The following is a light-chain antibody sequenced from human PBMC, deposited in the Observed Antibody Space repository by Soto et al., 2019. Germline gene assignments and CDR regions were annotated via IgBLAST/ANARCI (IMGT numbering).Light chain of an antibody. CDR1: QSVSSY. Sequence: ESVITQSPATLSVSPGESATLSCRASQSVSSYLAWYQQKTGQAPRLLIYGASTRATDIPARFSGSGSGTEFTLTIRSLQSEELAVYDCQQYNNWPPTFGQGTRREIK. V-gene: IGKV3-15*01. CDR3: QQYNNWPPT. CDR2: GAS. J-gene: IGKJ5*01.